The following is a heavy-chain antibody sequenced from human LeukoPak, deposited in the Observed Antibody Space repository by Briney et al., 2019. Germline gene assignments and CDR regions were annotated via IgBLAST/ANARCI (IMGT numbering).Heavy chain of an antibody. D-gene: IGHD3-10*01. CDR1: GFNFDSYS. J-gene: IGHJ4*02. V-gene: IGHV3-7*04. Sequence: PGGSLRLSCAASGFNFDSYSMSWVRQAPGKGLEWVADIRHDGSDEYNVDSVKGRFTISRDNAKNSLFLQMNSLRAEDTAVYYCARDGFGSYFSLDSWGQGALVTVSS. CDR2: IRHDGSDE. CDR3: ARDGFGSYFSLDS.